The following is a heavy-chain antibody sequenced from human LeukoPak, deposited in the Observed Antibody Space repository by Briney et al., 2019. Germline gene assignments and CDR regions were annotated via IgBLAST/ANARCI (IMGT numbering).Heavy chain of an antibody. CDR1: GGSISSGDYY. J-gene: IGHJ4*02. CDR2: IYYSGST. D-gene: IGHD3-22*01. CDR3: ARDYYDSSGYYYIPFDY. Sequence: SETLSLTCTVSGGSISSGDYYWSWIRQPPGKGQEWIGYIYYSGSTYYNPSLKSRVTISVDTSKNQFTLKLSSVTAADTAVYYCARDYYDSSGYYYIPFDYWGQGTLVTVSS. V-gene: IGHV4-30-4*08.